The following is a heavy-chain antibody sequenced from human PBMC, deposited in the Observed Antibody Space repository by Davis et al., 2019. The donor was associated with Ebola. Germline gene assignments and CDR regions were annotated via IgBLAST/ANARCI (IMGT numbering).Heavy chain of an antibody. J-gene: IGHJ4*02. V-gene: IGHV4-59*01. D-gene: IGHD1-26*01. CDR1: GGSISDYY. Sequence: MPSETLSPTCPLLGGSISDYYCSWTRKPPGEAPERLRHIHFSGPTKYSPSLNRRVTISKDTSKNQFSRKLSSVTAAEPAVYYCVRSEWNRATWGQETLVTLSS. CDR3: VRSEWNRAT. CDR2: IHFSGPT.